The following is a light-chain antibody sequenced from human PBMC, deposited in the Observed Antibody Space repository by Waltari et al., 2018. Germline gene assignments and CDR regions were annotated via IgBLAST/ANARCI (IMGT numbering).Light chain of an antibody. J-gene: IGKJ3*01. CDR3: QQYSNWPPEVT. V-gene: IGKV3-15*01. CDR2: DAS. Sequence: EIVMTQSPATLSVSPGESATLSCRASQSVSSNLAWYQQKPGQAPRLLIYDASRRATGIPARFSGSGSGTEFTLTISSLQSEDSALYYCQQYSNWPPEVTFGPGTKVDIK. CDR1: QSVSSN.